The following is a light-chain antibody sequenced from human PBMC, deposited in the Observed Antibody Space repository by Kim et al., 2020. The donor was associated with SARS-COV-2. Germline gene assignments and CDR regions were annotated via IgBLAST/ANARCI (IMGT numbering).Light chain of an antibody. CDR2: SAS. Sequence: GDRVTITCRASQGISSYLAWYQQKPGLAPKVLIYSASTLQSGVPSRFSGSGSGTDFTLTISSLQPEDFATYYCQQLNSYPLTFGGGTKV. J-gene: IGKJ4*01. V-gene: IGKV1-9*01. CDR1: QGISSY. CDR3: QQLNSYPLT.